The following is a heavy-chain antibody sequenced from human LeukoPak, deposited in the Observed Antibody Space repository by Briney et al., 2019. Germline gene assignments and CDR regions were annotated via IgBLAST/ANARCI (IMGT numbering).Heavy chain of an antibody. D-gene: IGHD3-10*01. CDR2: ISSSGGST. CDR3: AKGYGSGPLGY. CDR1: GFTFSSYA. Sequence: QPGGSLRLSCAASGFTFSSYAMSWVRQAPGRGLEWVSAISSSGGSTYYADSVKGRFTISRDNSKNTLYLQMNSLRAEDTAVYYCAKGYGSGPLGYWGQGTLVTVSS. J-gene: IGHJ4*02. V-gene: IGHV3-23*01.